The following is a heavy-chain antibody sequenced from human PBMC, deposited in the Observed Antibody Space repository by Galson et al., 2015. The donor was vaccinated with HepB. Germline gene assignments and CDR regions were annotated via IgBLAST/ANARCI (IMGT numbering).Heavy chain of an antibody. Sequence: SLRLSCAASGFTFSSYGMHWVRQAPGKGLEWVAVIWYDGSNKYYADSVKGRFTISRDNSKNTLYLQMNSLRAEDTAVYYCAREFYGDYWGMDVWGQGTTVTVSS. V-gene: IGHV3-33*08. J-gene: IGHJ6*02. CDR3: AREFYGDYWGMDV. D-gene: IGHD4-17*01. CDR2: IWYDGSNK. CDR1: GFTFSSYG.